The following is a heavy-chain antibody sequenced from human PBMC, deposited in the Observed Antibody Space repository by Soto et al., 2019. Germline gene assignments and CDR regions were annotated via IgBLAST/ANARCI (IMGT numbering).Heavy chain of an antibody. CDR2: IIPIFGTA. CDR1: GGTFSSYA. V-gene: IGHV1-69*06. J-gene: IGHJ6*02. Sequence: SVKVSCKASGGTFSSYAISWVRQAPGQGLEWMGGIIPIFGTANYAQKFQGRVTITADKSTSTAYMELSSLRSEDTAVYYCLYQLYPPNYYYGMDVWGQGTTVTVSS. D-gene: IGHD2-2*01. CDR3: LYQLYPPNYYYGMDV.